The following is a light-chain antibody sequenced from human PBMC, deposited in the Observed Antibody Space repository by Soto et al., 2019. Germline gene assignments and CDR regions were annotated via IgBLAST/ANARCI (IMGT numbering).Light chain of an antibody. CDR2: DVS. CDR1: SGDVGGYNY. V-gene: IGLV2-14*03. J-gene: IGLJ1*01. Sequence: QSALTQPASVSGSPGQSITISCTGTSGDVGGYNYVSWYQHHPGKAPKLMIYDVSNRPSGVSNRFSGSKSGNTASLIISGLQAEDEADYYCSSYTSSSTLSTYVFGTGTKVTVL. CDR3: SSYTSSSTLSTYV.